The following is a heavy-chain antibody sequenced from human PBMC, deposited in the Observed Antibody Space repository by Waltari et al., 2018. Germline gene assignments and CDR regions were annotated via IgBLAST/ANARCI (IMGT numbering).Heavy chain of an antibody. J-gene: IGHJ4*02. CDR3: ARGGYVDY. CDR1: FNTNK. V-gene: IGHV3-48*02. Sequence: FNTNKMNGFRQAPGKGLEWVSHINTGSSTIYYADSVKGRFTISRDNAKNSLYLQMNSLRDEDTAVYYCARGGYVDYWGQGTLVTVSS. CDR2: INTGSSTI.